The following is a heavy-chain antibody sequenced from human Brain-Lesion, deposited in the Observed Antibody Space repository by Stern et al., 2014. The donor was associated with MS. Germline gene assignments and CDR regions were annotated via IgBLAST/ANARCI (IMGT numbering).Heavy chain of an antibody. CDR2: IIPIFGSP. Sequence: VQLVESGPEVKKPGSSVQVSCKASGGTFGTYPITWLRQAPRQGLEWMGRIIPIFGSPSYAQKFQGRVTITADRSTTTVYMKLSSLKSDDAAVYYCAKDGPALVTNWFDPWGRGTLVTVSS. V-gene: IGHV1-69*06. CDR3: AKDGPALVTNWFDP. D-gene: IGHD5-18*01. J-gene: IGHJ5*02. CDR1: GGTFGTYP.